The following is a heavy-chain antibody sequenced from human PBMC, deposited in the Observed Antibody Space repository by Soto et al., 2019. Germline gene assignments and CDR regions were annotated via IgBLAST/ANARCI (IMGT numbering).Heavy chain of an antibody. CDR2: IYYSGST. Sequence: TSETLSLTFTVSGGSISSGGYYWSWIRQHPGKGLEWIGYIYYSGSTYYNPSLKSRVTISVDTSKNQFSLKLSSVTAADTAVYYCARDSGVQYSGYDEFDYWGKGTLVTVSS. CDR3: ARDSGVQYSGYDEFDY. D-gene: IGHD5-12*01. CDR1: GGSISSGGYY. V-gene: IGHV4-31*03. J-gene: IGHJ4*02.